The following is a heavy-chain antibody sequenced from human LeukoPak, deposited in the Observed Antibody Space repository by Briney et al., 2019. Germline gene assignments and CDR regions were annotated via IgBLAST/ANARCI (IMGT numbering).Heavy chain of an antibody. J-gene: IGHJ4*02. CDR3: ARDLASCAGDCYSDGFDY. CDR1: GYSISSGYY. D-gene: IGHD2-21*02. CDR2: IFHGGST. Sequence: ASETLSLTCTVSGYSISSGYYWGWIRQSPGKGLEWIGSIFHGGSTYYNPSLRSRVIVSVDTSKNHFSLKMTSVTAADTAVYYCARDLASCAGDCYSDGFDYWGQGTLVTVSS. V-gene: IGHV4-38-2*02.